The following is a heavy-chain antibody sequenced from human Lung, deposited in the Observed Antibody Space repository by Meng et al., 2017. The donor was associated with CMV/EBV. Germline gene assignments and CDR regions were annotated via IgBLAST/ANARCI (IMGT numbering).Heavy chain of an antibody. V-gene: IGHV3-21*01. CDR3: ARDVSPRSSAYFAIYYFYALDV. CDR2: ISSSGTYI. J-gene: IGHJ6*01. CDR1: GFTFSSYS. D-gene: IGHD2-21*01. Sequence: GGSXRLXCAVSGFTFSSYSMNWVRQAPGKGLEWVSSISSSGTYIYYADSVKGRFTISRDNAQNSLYLQMNSLRAEDTAVYYCARDVSPRSSAYFAIYYFYALDVWXQGTTVTVSS.